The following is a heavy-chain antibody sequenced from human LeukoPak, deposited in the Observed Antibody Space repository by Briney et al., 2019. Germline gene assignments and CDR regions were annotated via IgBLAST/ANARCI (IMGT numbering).Heavy chain of an antibody. Sequence: ASVTVSCKASGYTFTVHYMHWVRQAPGQGLEWMGRIDINSGGTTFAQHFQGRVTLTRDTSISTGYMELSGLTSDDTAVYYCATNRIGSSFDYWGQGTLVSVSS. J-gene: IGHJ4*02. CDR3: ATNRIGSSFDY. CDR1: GYTFTVHY. D-gene: IGHD6-19*01. CDR2: IDINSGGT. V-gene: IGHV1-2*02.